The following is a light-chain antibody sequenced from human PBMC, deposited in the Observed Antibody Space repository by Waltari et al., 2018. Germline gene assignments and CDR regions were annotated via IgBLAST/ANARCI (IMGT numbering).Light chain of an antibody. CDR3: QQSHSAPLA. CDR2: AAS. CDR1: RAITNY. J-gene: IGKJ4*01. Sequence: DIQMTQSPYSLSASVGDRGTITCRASRAITNYVNWYQQRPGLAPKLLIYAASTLQGGVPTRFSGSGSGTDFTLTISSLQIEDFATYYCQQSHSAPLAFGGGTRLEI. V-gene: IGKV1-39*01.